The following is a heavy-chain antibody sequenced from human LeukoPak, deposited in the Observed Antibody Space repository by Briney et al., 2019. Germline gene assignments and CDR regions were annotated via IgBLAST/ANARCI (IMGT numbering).Heavy chain of an antibody. V-gene: IGHV1-46*01. D-gene: IGHD2-21*02. J-gene: IGHJ4*02. CDR2: INPIGGST. CDR3: ARSRLLLDY. Sequence: ASVTVSYKASGYTFTHYYIHWVRQAPGHGLEWMGIINPIGGSTSYAQKFQGRVTMTGDTSTSTVYMELSSLRSEDTAVYYCARSRLLLDYWGQGTLVTVSS. CDR1: GYTFTHYY.